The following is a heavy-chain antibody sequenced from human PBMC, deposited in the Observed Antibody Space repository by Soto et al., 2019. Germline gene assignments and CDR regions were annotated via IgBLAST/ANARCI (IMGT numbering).Heavy chain of an antibody. CDR2: IYYGGST. CDR1: GVSISSRSYY. V-gene: IGHV4-39*01. J-gene: IGHJ4*02. Sequence: QVQLQESGPGLVKPSETLSLTCTVSGVSISSRSYYWVWIRQPPGKGLEWIGNIYYGGSTSYNPSLRSRVTISVDTSKDRFSLRLTSVTAADTAVFYCARHVLRTALDYWGQGALVTVSS. D-gene: IGHD5-18*01. CDR3: ARHVLRTALDY.